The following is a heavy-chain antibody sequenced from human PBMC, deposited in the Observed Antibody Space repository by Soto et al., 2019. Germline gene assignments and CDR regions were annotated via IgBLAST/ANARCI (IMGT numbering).Heavy chain of an antibody. CDR3: ARRAGGAVVWYYDL. D-gene: IGHD2-21*01. J-gene: IGHJ2*01. V-gene: IGHV3-23*01. Sequence: EAQLLESGGGVVQRGGSLRLSCAASGFIFSNYAMTWVRQAPGKGLEWVSRISGRGGSTYYADSVKGRLTMSRDNSKNTLYLQMNSLSAEDTAIYYCARRAGGAVVWYYDLWGRGTLVTV. CDR2: ISGRGGST. CDR1: GFIFSNYA.